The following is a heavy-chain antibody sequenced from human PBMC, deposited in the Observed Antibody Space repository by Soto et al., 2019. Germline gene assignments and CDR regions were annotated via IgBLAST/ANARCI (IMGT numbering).Heavy chain of an antibody. V-gene: IGHV3-30-3*01. D-gene: IGHD4-17*01. CDR2: ISYDGNNK. J-gene: IGHJ5*02. CDR3: ARSQQTTVTSPLADP. Sequence: QVQLVESGGGVVQPGRSLRLSCAASGFTFRSYAMHWVRQAPGQGLEWVTVISYDGNNKYYADSVEGRFTISRDNSKNTLYLQMNSLRTEDTGVYYCARSQQTTVTSPLADPWGQGTLVTVSS. CDR1: GFTFRSYA.